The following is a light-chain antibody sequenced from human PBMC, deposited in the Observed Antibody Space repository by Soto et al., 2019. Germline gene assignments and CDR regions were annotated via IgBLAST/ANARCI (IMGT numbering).Light chain of an antibody. J-gene: IGKJ1*01. Sequence: IVMKQSPPTLSGSPGGNATLSCRASQTISGTLAWYQQNPGQAPRLLMHGASTRAPGFPARFSGSGSGTDFTLTISSLQPDDFATYYCQHYNSYSEALGQGTKVDIK. CDR3: QHYNSYSEA. CDR1: QTISGT. CDR2: GAS. V-gene: IGKV3-15*01.